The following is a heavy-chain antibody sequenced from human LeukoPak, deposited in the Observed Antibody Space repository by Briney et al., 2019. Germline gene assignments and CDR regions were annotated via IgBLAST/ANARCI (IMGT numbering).Heavy chain of an antibody. CDR3: ARLVTGSNPADF. Sequence: ASVTVSCKASGFTLTQYYLHWVRQAPGQGLEFVGMISPSGDSPPYAQKFQGRVTMTRDMSTSTVYMELSNLRSEDTAVYFCARLVTGSNPADFWGQGTLVTVSS. V-gene: IGHV1-46*01. CDR1: GFTLTQYY. J-gene: IGHJ4*02. CDR2: ISPSGDSP. D-gene: IGHD1-26*01.